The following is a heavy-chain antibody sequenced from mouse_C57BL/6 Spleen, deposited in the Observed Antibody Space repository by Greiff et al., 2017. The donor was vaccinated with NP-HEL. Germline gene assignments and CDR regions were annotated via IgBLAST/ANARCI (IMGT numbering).Heavy chain of an antibody. J-gene: IGHJ4*01. CDR1: GYTFTSYG. D-gene: IGHD2-3*01. Sequence: VKLMESGAELARPGASVKLSCKASGYTFTSYGISWVKQRTGQGLEWIGEIYPRSGNTYYNEKFKGKATLTADKSSSTAYMELRSLTSEDSAVYFCARGGYDGYFLDYWGQGTSVTVSS. V-gene: IGHV1-81*01. CDR2: IYPRSGNT. CDR3: ARGGYDGYFLDY.